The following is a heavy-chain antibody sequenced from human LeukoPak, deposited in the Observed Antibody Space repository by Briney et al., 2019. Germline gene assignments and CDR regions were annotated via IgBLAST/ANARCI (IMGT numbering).Heavy chain of an antibody. Sequence: QPGRSLRLSCAASGFTFDDYAMHWVRQAPGKGLEWVSGISWNSGSIGYADSVKGRFTISRDNAKNSLYLQMNSLRAEDTALYHCAKDMGYSSSSFDYWGQGTLVTVSS. V-gene: IGHV3-9*01. CDR1: GFTFDDYA. CDR3: AKDMGYSSSSFDY. CDR2: ISWNSGSI. J-gene: IGHJ4*02. D-gene: IGHD6-6*01.